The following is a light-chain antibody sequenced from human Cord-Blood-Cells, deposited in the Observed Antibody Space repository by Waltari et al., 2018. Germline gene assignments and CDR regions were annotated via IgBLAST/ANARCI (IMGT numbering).Light chain of an antibody. CDR3: SSYAGSNNLV. J-gene: IGLJ2*01. CDR1: SSDVGGYTY. CDR2: EVS. V-gene: IGLV2-8*01. Sequence: QSALTQPPSASGSPGQSVTISCTGTSSDVGGYTYVSWYQQHPGKAPKLMIYEVSKRPSGVPDRFSGSKSGNTASLTVSGLQAEDEADYYCSSYAGSNNLVFGGGTNLTVL.